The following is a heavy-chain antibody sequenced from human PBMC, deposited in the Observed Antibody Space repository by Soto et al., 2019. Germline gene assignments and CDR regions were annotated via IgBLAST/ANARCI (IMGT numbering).Heavy chain of an antibody. CDR3: ARYYYDSSGYYPL. D-gene: IGHD3-22*01. CDR1: GFTFSRYG. J-gene: IGHJ4*02. Sequence: QVQLVESGGGVVQPGRSLRLSCAASGFTFSRYGMHWVRQAPGKGLEWVAVIWSDGSNQYYADSVKGRFTISRDNSKNTLYLQMNSLRAEDTAVYYCARYYYDSSGYYPLWGQGTLVTVSS. V-gene: IGHV3-33*01. CDR2: IWSDGSNQ.